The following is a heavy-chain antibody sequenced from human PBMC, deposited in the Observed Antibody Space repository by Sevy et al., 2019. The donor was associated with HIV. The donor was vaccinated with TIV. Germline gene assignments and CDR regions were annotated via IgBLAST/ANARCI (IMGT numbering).Heavy chain of an antibody. V-gene: IGHV3-23*01. CDR1: GFTFSSYA. Sequence: GGSLRLSCAASGFTFSSYAMSWVRQAPGKGLEWVSAISGSGGSTYYANSVKGRFTISRDNSKNTLYLQMNSLRAEDTAVYYCAKGGVYGDYSDAFDIWGQGTMVTVSS. CDR2: ISGSGGST. J-gene: IGHJ3*02. D-gene: IGHD4-17*01. CDR3: AKGGVYGDYSDAFDI.